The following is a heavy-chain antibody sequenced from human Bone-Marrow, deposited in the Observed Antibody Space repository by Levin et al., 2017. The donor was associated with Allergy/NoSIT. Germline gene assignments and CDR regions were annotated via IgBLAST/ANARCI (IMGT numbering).Heavy chain of an antibody. V-gene: IGHV5-51*01. Sequence: GESLKISCKGSGYSFTSYWIGWVRQMPGKGLEWMGIIYPGDSDTRYSPSFQGQVTISADKSISTAYLQWSSLKASDTAMYYCARYTIDYDFWSGYDNWGQGTLVTVSS. D-gene: IGHD3-3*01. CDR1: GYSFTSYW. CDR3: ARYTIDYDFWSGYDN. J-gene: IGHJ4*02. CDR2: IYPGDSDT.